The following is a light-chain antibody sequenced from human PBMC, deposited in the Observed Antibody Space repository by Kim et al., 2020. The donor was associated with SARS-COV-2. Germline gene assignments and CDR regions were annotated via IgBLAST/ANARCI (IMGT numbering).Light chain of an antibody. CDR2: LAS. Sequence: SASVGDRVTISCRASQTISTWLAWYPQKPGKAPNLLIYLASTLERGVPSRFIGSGSGTEFTLTIDSLQPDDFATYYCQHYSRFPYTFGQGTKVEI. J-gene: IGKJ2*01. CDR3: QHYSRFPYT. V-gene: IGKV1-5*03. CDR1: QTISTW.